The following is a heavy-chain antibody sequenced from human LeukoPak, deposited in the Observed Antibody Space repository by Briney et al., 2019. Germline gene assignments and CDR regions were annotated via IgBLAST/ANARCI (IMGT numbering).Heavy chain of an antibody. J-gene: IGHJ5*02. D-gene: IGHD5-18*01. CDR3: AKEGISYGYSNPFDP. V-gene: IGHV1-2*02. Sequence: ASVKVSCKASGYTFTGYYMHWVRQAPGQGLEWMGWINPNSGGTNYAQKFQGRVTMTRDTSISTAYMELSRLRSDDTAVYYCAKEGISYGYSNPFDPWGQGTLVTVSS. CDR2: INPNSGGT. CDR1: GYTFTGYY.